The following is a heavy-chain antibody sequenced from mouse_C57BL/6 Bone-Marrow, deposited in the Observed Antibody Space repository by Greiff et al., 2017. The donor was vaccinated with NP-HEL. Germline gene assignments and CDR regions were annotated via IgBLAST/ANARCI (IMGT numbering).Heavy chain of an antibody. CDR3: ARYYYGSSYFDY. Sequence: VQLKESGGGLVKPGGSLKLSCAASGFTFRDSGLPWFRHSPEPVLSCFSYISSGSRTIYYADTVKGRFTISRDNAKNTLFLQMTSLRSEDTAMYYCARYYYGSSYFDYWGQGTTLTVSS. J-gene: IGHJ2*01. V-gene: IGHV5-17*01. CDR1: GFTFRDSG. CDR2: ISSGSRTI. D-gene: IGHD1-1*01.